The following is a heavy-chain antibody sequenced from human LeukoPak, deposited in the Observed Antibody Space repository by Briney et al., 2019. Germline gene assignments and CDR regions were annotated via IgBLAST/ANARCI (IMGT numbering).Heavy chain of an antibody. CDR2: ISYDGSNK. CDR3: ARGLGYDSSALLGGAFDI. J-gene: IGHJ3*02. V-gene: IGHV3-30-3*01. D-gene: IGHD3-22*01. Sequence: GRSLRLSCAASGFTFSSYAMHWVRQAPGKGLEWVAVISYDGSNKYYADSVKGRFTISRDNSKNTLYLQMNSLRAEDTAVYYCARGLGYDSSALLGGAFDIWGQGTMVTVSS. CDR1: GFTFSSYA.